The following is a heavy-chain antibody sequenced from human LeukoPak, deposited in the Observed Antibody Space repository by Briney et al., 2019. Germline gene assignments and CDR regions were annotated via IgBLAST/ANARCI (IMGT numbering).Heavy chain of an antibody. J-gene: IGHJ4*02. V-gene: IGHV4-34*01. Sequence: NPSETLSLTCAVYGGSFSGYYWSWIRQPPGKGLEWNGEINHSGSTNYNPSLKSRVTISVDTSKNQFSLKLSSVTAADTAVYYCARGVYIAAAQYGYWGQGTLVTVS. D-gene: IGHD6-13*01. CDR2: INHSGST. CDR1: GGSFSGYY. CDR3: ARGVYIAAAQYGY.